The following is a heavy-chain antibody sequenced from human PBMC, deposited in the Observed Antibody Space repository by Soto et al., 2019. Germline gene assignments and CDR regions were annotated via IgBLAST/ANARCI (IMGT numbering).Heavy chain of an antibody. J-gene: IGHJ6*02. V-gene: IGHV5-51*01. D-gene: IGHD2-2*01. CDR1: GYSFTSYW. Sequence: GESLKISCKGSGYSFTSYWVGWVRQMPGKGLEWMGIIYPGDSDTRYSPSFQGQVTISADKSISTAYLQWSSLKASDTAMYYCARLPNKIVVVPAAMRGVRYYGMDVWGQGTTVTVSS. CDR3: ARLPNKIVVVPAAMRGVRYYGMDV. CDR2: IYPGDSDT.